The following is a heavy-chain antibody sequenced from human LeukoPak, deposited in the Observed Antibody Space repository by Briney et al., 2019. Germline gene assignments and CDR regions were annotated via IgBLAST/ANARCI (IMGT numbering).Heavy chain of an antibody. V-gene: IGHV3-53*01. J-gene: IGHJ4*02. CDR1: GFTVSSNY. D-gene: IGHD3-16*02. CDR3: ARERGLSSRIDY. CDR2: IYSGGST. Sequence: GGSLRLSCAASGFTVSSNYMSWVRKAPGKGLEWVSVIYSGGSTYYADSVKGRFTISRDNSKNTLYLQMNSLRTEDTAVDYFARERGLSSRIDYWGQGTMVTVSS.